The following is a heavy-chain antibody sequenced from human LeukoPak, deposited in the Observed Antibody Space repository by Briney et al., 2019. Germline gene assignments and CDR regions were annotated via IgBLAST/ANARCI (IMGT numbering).Heavy chain of an antibody. J-gene: IGHJ3*02. V-gene: IGHV4-59*08. D-gene: IGHD6-13*01. CDR1: GGSINISY. Sequence: SETLSLTCTVSGGSINISYWSWIRQPPGKGPEWIGYIYYRGSTNYNPSLMSRVTISVDTSKNQYSLKLSSVTAADTAVYYCARSGVFTGYDAFDIWGQGTRVTVSS. CDR3: ARSGVFTGYDAFDI. CDR2: IYYRGST.